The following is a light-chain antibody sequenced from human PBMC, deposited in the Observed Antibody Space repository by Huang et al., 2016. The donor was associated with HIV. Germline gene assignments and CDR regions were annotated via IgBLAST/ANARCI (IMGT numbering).Light chain of an antibody. J-gene: IGKJ2*01. Sequence: EIVMTQSPATLSVSPGERATLSCRAGQSVSSNLAWYQQKPGQAPRLLIYGASTRATGIPARFSGSGSGTEFTLTISSLQSEDFAVYYCQQYNNWLGTFGQGTKLEIK. V-gene: IGKV3-15*01. CDR3: QQYNNWLGT. CDR2: GAS. CDR1: QSVSSN.